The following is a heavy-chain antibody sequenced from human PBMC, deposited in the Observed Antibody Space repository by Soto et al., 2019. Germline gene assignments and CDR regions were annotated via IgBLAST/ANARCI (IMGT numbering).Heavy chain of an antibody. Sequence: GGSLRLSCAASGFTFSSLWMHWVRQVPGKGLVWVSRITSDGSTTYYADSVKGRFTISRDNAKNTLYLQMNSLRAEDTAVYYCARPGCSSTTCYAPDYWGQGTLVTVSS. CDR3: ARPGCSSTTCYAPDY. CDR1: GFTFSSLW. V-gene: IGHV3-74*01. D-gene: IGHD2-2*01. J-gene: IGHJ4*02. CDR2: ITSDGSTT.